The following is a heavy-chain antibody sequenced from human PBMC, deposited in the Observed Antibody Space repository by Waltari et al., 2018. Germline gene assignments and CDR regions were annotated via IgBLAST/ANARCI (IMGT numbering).Heavy chain of an antibody. Sequence: EVQLVESGGGLVQPGGSLRLSCAASGFTFSSYAMHWVRQARGKGLEYVSAISSNGGSTYYADSVKGRFTISRDNSKNTLYLQMGSLRAEDMAVYYCARDSHDYGVGLAFDIWGQGTMVTVSS. CDR1: GFTFSSYA. J-gene: IGHJ3*02. CDR2: ISSNGGST. D-gene: IGHD4-17*01. CDR3: ARDSHDYGVGLAFDI. V-gene: IGHV3-64*07.